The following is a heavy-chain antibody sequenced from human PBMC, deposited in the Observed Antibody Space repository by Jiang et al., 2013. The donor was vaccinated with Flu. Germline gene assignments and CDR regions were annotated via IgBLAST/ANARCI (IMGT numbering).Heavy chain of an antibody. CDR2: ISHTGTT. V-gene: IGHV4-34*01. D-gene: IGHD3-3*01. CDR1: GGSLTGYY. CDR3: ARSGPTIFDAFDP. J-gene: IGHJ5*02. Sequence: LLKPSETLSLTCAVSGGSLTGYYWTWIRQPPGQGLEWIGEISHTGTTTYSPSLRSRVTISLDTSKNQFSLRLSSVTAADTATYYCARSGPTIFDAFDPWGQGTMVTVSS.